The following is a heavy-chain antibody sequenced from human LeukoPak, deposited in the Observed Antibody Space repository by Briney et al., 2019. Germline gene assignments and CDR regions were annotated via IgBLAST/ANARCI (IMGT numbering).Heavy chain of an antibody. CDR2: ISSSSTDI. J-gene: IGHJ4*02. D-gene: IGHD1-26*01. V-gene: IGHV3-21*01. CDR3: ARSSGWELLGGLDY. CDR1: GFTVSTYS. Sequence: GGSLRLSCAASGFTVSTYSMNWVRHAPGKGLGLVSSISSSSTDIYYADSVKGRFTISRDNAKSSLYLQMHSLRAEDTAVYYCARSSGWELLGGLDYWGQGTLVTVSS.